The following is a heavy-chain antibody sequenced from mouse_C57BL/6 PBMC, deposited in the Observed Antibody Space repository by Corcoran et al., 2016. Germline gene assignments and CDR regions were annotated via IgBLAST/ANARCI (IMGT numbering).Heavy chain of an antibody. CDR2: IYPGDGDT. V-gene: IGHV1-80*01. CDR1: GYAFSSYW. CDR3: AREGGTVVARGYFDV. Sequence: QVQLQQSGAELVKPGASVKISCKASGYAFSSYWMNWVKQRPGKGLEWIGQIYPGDGDTNYNGKFKGKATLTADKSSSTAYIQLSSLTSEDSAVYFCAREGGTVVARGYFDVWGTGTTVTVSS. J-gene: IGHJ1*03. D-gene: IGHD1-1*01.